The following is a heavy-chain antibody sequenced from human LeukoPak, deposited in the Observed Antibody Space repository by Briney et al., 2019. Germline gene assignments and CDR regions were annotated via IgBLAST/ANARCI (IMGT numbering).Heavy chain of an antibody. J-gene: IGHJ6*03. CDR2: MNPNSGNT. D-gene: IGHD6-19*01. V-gene: IGHV1-8*01. CDR1: VYTFTSYD. CDR3: ARVRRGWRGTYYYYMDV. Sequence: ASVKVSCKASVYTFTSYDINWVRQATGQGLEWMGWMNPNSGNTGYAHKFQCRVTMTRNTSISTAYMELSSLRSEDTAVYYCARVRRGWRGTYYYYMDVWGKGTTVTVSS.